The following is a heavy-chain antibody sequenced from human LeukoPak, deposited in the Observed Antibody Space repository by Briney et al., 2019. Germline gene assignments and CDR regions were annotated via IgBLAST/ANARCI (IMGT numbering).Heavy chain of an antibody. CDR2: IRYDGSKK. CDR1: GFTFSSYG. D-gene: IGHD3-10*01. J-gene: IGHJ6*03. V-gene: IGHV3-30*02. CDR3: AKRDGSWIYSGYYYMDV. Sequence: GGSLRLSCAASGFTFSSYGMHWVRQAPGKGLEWVAFIRYDGSKKYYADSVKGRFTISRDNSKNTVYLQMNSLRGEDTAVYWCAKRDGSWIYSGYYYMDVWGKGTTVTVSS.